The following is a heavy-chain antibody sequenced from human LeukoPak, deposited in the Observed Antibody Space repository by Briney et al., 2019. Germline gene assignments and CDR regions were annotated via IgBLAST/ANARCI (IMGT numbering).Heavy chain of an antibody. D-gene: IGHD4-17*01. J-gene: IGHJ6*02. Sequence: SETLSLTCTVSGGSISSGGYYWSWIRQPPGKGLEWIGYIYHSGSTYYNPSLKSRVTISVDRSKNQFSLKLSSVTAADTAVYYCARDEGPSEHDYGAPGVWGQGTTVTVSS. V-gene: IGHV4-30-2*01. CDR1: GGSISSGGYY. CDR2: IYHSGST. CDR3: ARDEGPSEHDYGAPGV.